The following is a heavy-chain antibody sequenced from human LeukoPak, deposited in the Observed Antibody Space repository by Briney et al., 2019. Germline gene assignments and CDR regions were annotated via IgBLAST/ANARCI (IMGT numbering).Heavy chain of an antibody. V-gene: IGHV1-18*01. CDR2: IGGYKGDT. J-gene: IGHJ3*02. Sequence: ASVKVSCKASGYGFTSSGISWVRQAPGQGLEGMGWIGGYKGDTKFAQKFQGRVTMTTDTSTSTAYMELRSLRSDDTAVYYCARGLGASYYYDSSGSDDAFDIWGQGTMVTVSS. D-gene: IGHD3-22*01. CDR1: GYGFTSSG. CDR3: ARGLGASYYYDSSGSDDAFDI.